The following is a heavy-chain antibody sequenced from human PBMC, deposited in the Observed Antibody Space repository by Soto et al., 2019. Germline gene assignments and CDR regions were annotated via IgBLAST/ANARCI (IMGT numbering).Heavy chain of an antibody. CDR2: VNAGNGNT. J-gene: IGHJ4*02. CDR1: GYTFTSYA. CDR3: ARDVGYNWNLIDY. V-gene: IGHV1-3*01. D-gene: IGHD1-20*01. Sequence: QVQLVQSGAEVKKPGASVKVSCTASGYTFTSYAIHWVRPAPGQRLEWMGWVNAGNGNTKYSQKLQGRVTITRDTSASTAYMELSSLRSEDTAVYYCARDVGYNWNLIDYWGQGTLVTVSS.